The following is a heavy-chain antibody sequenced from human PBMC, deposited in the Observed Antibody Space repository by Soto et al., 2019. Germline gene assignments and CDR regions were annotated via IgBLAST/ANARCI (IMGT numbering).Heavy chain of an antibody. CDR1: GFTFSSYW. J-gene: IGHJ4*02. V-gene: IGHV3-7*01. Sequence: EVQLVESGGGLVQPGGSLRLSCAASGFTFSSYWMSWVRQAPGKGLEWVANIKQDAGEKYYVDSVTGRFIISRDNAKDSLYLQMNSLRVEDTAVYYCARDKYGSLWGRGTLVTVSS. D-gene: IGHD6-19*01. CDR3: ARDKYGSL. CDR2: IKQDAGEK.